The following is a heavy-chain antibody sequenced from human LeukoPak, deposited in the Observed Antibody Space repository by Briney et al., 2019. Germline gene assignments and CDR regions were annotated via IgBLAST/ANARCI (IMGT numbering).Heavy chain of an antibody. J-gene: IGHJ4*02. CDR2: IYYSGST. D-gene: IGHD3-10*01. Sequence: PSETLSLTCTVSGGSISSSSYYWSWIRQPPGKGLEWIGYIYYSGSTKYNPSLKSRVTISVDTSKNQFSLKVRSVTAADTAVYYCARSYGSGSYFDYWGQGTLVTVSS. V-gene: IGHV4-61*01. CDR1: GGSISSSSYY. CDR3: ARSYGSGSYFDY.